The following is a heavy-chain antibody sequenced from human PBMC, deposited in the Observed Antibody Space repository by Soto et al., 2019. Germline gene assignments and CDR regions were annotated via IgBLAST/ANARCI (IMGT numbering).Heavy chain of an antibody. CDR2: INHLGNV. D-gene: IGHD2-15*01. Sequence: QVQLQQWGTGLLEPSETLSLTCAVYGGSFRGYYWSWIRQYPGKGLEWIGEINHLGNVNYNPSLNRLVTISLDPSKNQFSLILPSVTAADTAKYYCARSQIYCAPTDCPKLSWCKYTFAHWGQGTLVAVSS. J-gene: IGHJ4*01. CDR3: ARSQIYCAPTDCPKLSWCKYTFAH. CDR1: GGSFRGYY. V-gene: IGHV4-34*01.